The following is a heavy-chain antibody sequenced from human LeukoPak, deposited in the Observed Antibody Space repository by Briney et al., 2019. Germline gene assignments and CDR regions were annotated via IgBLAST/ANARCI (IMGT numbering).Heavy chain of an antibody. CDR2: INHSGST. CDR1: GGSFSGYY. J-gene: IGHJ4*02. Sequence: SETLSLTCAAYGGSFSGYYWSWIRQPPGKGLEWIGEINHSGSTNYNPSLKSRVTISVDTSKNQFSLKLSSVTAADTAVYYCAREVLFGYCSSTSCYNWFDYWGQGTLVTVSS. D-gene: IGHD2-2*02. CDR3: AREVLFGYCSSTSCYNWFDY. V-gene: IGHV4-34*01.